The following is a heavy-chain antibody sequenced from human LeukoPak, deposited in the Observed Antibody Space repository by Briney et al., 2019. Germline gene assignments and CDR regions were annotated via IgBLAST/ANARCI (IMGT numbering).Heavy chain of an antibody. CDR3: ARLTLGYCSSTSCYESNYGMDV. CDR2: IIPILGRA. D-gene: IGHD2-2*01. Sequence: SVKVSCKASGGTFSSYAISWVRQAPGQGLEWMGRIIPILGRANYAQKFQGRVTITADKSTSTAYMELSSLRSEDTAVYYCARLTLGYCSSTSCYESNYGMDVWGQGTTVTVSS. J-gene: IGHJ6*02. V-gene: IGHV1-69*04. CDR1: GGTFSSYA.